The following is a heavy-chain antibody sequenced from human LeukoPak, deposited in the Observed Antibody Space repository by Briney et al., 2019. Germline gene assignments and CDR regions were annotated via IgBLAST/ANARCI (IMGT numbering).Heavy chain of an antibody. J-gene: IGHJ4*02. Sequence: SETLSLTCTVSGGSISSYYWGWIRQPPGKGLEWIGSIYYSGSTYYNPSLKSRVTISVDTSKNQFSLKLSSVTAADTAVYYCARHEGIQLWLQDYWGQGTLVTVSS. CDR3: ARHEGIQLWLQDY. CDR2: IYYSGST. V-gene: IGHV4-39*01. D-gene: IGHD5-18*01. CDR1: GGSISSYY.